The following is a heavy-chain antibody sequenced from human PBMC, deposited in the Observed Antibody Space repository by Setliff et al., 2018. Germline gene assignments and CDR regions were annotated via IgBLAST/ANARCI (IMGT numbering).Heavy chain of an antibody. D-gene: IGHD2-21*02. CDR2: ISCYNGDR. Sequence: GASVKVSCKASGYTFTDYYIHWVRQAPGQGLEWMGWISCYNGDRRYAQSLQGRVTVTTDTSTNTVYMELRSLRSDDTALYYCARVRPCGADCSTGVGGPFDFDFWGQGTLVTVSS. CDR3: ARVRPCGADCSTGVGGPFDFDF. J-gene: IGHJ4*02. CDR1: GYTFTDYY. V-gene: IGHV1-18*04.